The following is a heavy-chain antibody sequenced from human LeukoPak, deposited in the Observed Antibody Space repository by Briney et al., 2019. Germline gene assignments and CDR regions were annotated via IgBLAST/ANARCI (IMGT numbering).Heavy chain of an antibody. J-gene: IGHJ3*02. CDR1: GFTVSSNY. CDR2: IYSGGST. V-gene: IGHV3-53*01. CDR3: ARITYYYDSSGYYYAYDAFDI. Sequence: GGSLRLSCAASGFTVSSNYMSWVRQAPGKGLEWVSVIYSGGSTYYADSVKGRFTISRDNSKNTLYLQMNSLRAEDTAVYYCARITYYYDSSGYYYAYDAFDIWGQGTMVTVSP. D-gene: IGHD3-22*01.